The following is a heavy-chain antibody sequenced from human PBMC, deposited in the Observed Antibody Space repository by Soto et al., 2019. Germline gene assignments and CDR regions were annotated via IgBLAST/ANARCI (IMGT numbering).Heavy chain of an antibody. J-gene: IGHJ4*02. CDR3: ATEIRVSRWPFDY. Sequence: EVQLVESGGGLVKPGGSLRLSCAASGFTFSSYSMNWVRQAPGKGLEWVSSISSSSSYIYYADSVKGRFTISRDNAKNSLYLQMTRLRAADTAVYYCATEIRVSRWPFDYWGQGTLVTVSS. V-gene: IGHV3-21*01. D-gene: IGHD6-13*01. CDR2: ISSSSSYI. CDR1: GFTFSSYS.